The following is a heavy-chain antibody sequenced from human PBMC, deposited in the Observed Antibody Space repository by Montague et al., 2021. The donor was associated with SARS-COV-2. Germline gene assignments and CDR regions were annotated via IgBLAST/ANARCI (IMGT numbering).Heavy chain of an antibody. V-gene: IGHV3-30*04. D-gene: IGHD3-22*01. CDR3: ARDLGGYADY. CDR1: GFTFSSYA. J-gene: IGHJ4*02. CDR2: ISYDGSNK. Sequence: SLRLSCAASGFTFSSYAMHWVRQAPGKGLEWVAVISYDGSNKYYADSVKGRFTISRDNSKNTLYLQMNSLRAGDTAVYYCARDLGGYADYWGQGTLVTVSS.